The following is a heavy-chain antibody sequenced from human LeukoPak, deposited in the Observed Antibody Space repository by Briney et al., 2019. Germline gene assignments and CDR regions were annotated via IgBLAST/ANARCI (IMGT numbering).Heavy chain of an antibody. CDR1: GFTVRSDY. D-gene: IGHD1-26*01. CDR2: MYSGGST. V-gene: IGHV3-53*01. Sequence: GGSLRLSCAASGFTVRSDYMSWVRQAPGKGLEWVSDMYSGGSTYYADSVKGRFTISRDNSKNTLYLQMNTLRADDTAVYYCARGLAGATPHWGQGTLVTVSS. CDR3: ARGLAGATPH. J-gene: IGHJ4*02.